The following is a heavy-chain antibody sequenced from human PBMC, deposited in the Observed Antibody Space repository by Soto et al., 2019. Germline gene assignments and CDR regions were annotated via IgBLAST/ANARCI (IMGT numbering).Heavy chain of an antibody. CDR3: ARGAREMATLIQWFDP. V-gene: IGHV4-38-2*01. CDR2: IYHSGNT. J-gene: IGHJ5*02. D-gene: IGHD5-12*01. Sequence: SETLSLTCAVSGYSISSGYYWGWIRQPPGKGLEWIGNIYHSGNTYYNPSLKSRVTMSVDTSKNQFSLKVTSVTAADTAVYYCARGAREMATLIQWFDPWGHGTLVPVSS. CDR1: GYSISSGYY.